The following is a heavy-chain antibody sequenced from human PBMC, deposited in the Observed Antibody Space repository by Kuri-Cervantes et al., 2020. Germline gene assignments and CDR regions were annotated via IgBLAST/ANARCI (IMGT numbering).Heavy chain of an antibody. V-gene: IGHV3-15*01. CDR1: GFTVSSNY. CDR2: IKSKTDGGTT. D-gene: IGHD4-17*01. J-gene: IGHJ4*02. Sequence: GGSLRLSCAASGFTVSSNYMSWVRQAPGKGLEWVGRIKSKTDGGTTDYAAPVKGRFTISRGDSKNTLYLQMNSLKTKDTAVYYCTTDLAVTTLDYWGQGTLVTVSS. CDR3: TTDLAVTTLDY.